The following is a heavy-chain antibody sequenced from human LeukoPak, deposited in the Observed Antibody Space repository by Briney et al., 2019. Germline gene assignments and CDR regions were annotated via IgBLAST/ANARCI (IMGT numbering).Heavy chain of an antibody. CDR3: ARNDCSGGSCYSDDY. D-gene: IGHD2-15*01. Sequence: GASVKVSCKASGYTFTNYGFSWVRQAPGQGLEWMGWISAHNGDTNYPQKFQGRVTMTTDTSTSTAYMELRSLRSDDSAVYYCARNDCSGGSCYSDDYWGQGTQVTVSS. CDR2: ISAHNGDT. V-gene: IGHV1-18*04. CDR1: GYTFTNYG. J-gene: IGHJ4*02.